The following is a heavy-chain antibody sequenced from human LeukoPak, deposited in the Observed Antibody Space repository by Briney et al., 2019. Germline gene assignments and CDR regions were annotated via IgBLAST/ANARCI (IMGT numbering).Heavy chain of an antibody. CDR2: ISSNGSTI. D-gene: IGHD1-1*01. Sequence: SLRLSCAASGFTFSSYEMNWVRQAPGKGLEWVSYISSNGSTIYYADSVKGRFTISRENAKNSLYLQMNSLRAEDTAVYYCARERRKRGFDYWGQGTLDRVS. J-gene: IGHJ4*02. CDR1: GFTFSSYE. CDR3: ARERRKRGFDY. V-gene: IGHV3-48*03.